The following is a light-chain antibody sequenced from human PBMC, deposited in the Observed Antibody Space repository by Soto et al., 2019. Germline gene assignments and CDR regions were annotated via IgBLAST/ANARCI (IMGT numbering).Light chain of an antibody. J-gene: IGLJ2*01. CDR1: SNDVGGYTH. V-gene: IGLV2-14*03. Sequence: QSALTQPASVSGSPGQSITISCTGTSNDVGGYTHVSWYQQHPGKAPKLIIYDVSNRPSGVSNRFSGSKSGNTASLTISGLQAEDEADYYCSSYTSSSTLVFGGGTKLTVL. CDR3: SSYTSSSTLV. CDR2: DVS.